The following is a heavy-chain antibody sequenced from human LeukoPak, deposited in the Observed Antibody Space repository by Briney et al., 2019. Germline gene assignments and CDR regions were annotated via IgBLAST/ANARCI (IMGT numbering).Heavy chain of an antibody. D-gene: IGHD3-22*01. V-gene: IGHV3-23*01. CDR3: AKAPRPIYYYNTSGYFDD. Sequence: ETLSLTCAVYGGSFSGYYWSWIRQPPGKGLEWVSAISGSGSSTYYADSVKGRFTISRDNSKNTLYLQMNSLRAEDTAVYYCAKAPRPIYYYNTSGYFDDWGQGTLVTVSS. CDR2: ISGSGSST. J-gene: IGHJ4*02. CDR1: GGSFSGYY.